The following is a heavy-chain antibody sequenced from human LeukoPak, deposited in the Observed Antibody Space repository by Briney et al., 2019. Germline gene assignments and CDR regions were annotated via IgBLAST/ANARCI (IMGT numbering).Heavy chain of an antibody. V-gene: IGHV3-48*03. D-gene: IGHD6-19*01. CDR2: ISSSGSTI. CDR1: GFTFSSYE. J-gene: IGHJ4*02. Sequence: GGSLRLSCAASGFTFSSYEMNWVRQAPGKGLEWASYISSSGSTIYYADSVKGRFTISRDNAKNSLYLQMNSLRAEDTAVYYCARVGGSIAVAPEPDYWGQGTLVTVSS. CDR3: ARVGGSIAVAPEPDY.